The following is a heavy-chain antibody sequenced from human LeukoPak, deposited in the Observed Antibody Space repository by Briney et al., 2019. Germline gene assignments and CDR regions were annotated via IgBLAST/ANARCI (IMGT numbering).Heavy chain of an antibody. V-gene: IGHV3-7*01. CDR1: GFTFSSYW. CDR2: IKQDGSEQ. CDR3: ARDPRYYSDLYYFDY. J-gene: IGHJ4*02. Sequence: GGSLRLSCAASGFTFSSYWTSWVRQAPGKGLEWVAYIKQDGSEQSYVDSVKGRFTISRDNAKNSLYLQMNSLRAEDTAVYYCARDPRYYSDLYYFDYWGQGTLVTVSS. D-gene: IGHD3-22*01.